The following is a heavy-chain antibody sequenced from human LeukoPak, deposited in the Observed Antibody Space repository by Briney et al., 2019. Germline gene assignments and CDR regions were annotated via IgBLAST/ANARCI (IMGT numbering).Heavy chain of an antibody. Sequence: ASMKVSCKASGGTFSSYAISWVRQAPGQGLEWMGGIIPIFGTANYAQKFQGRVTITADESTSTAYMELSSLRSEDTAVYYCARPSYSGRYFDYWGQGTLVTVSS. CDR2: IIPIFGTA. CDR1: GGTFSSYA. J-gene: IGHJ4*02. D-gene: IGHD6-13*01. CDR3: ARPSYSGRYFDY. V-gene: IGHV1-69*01.